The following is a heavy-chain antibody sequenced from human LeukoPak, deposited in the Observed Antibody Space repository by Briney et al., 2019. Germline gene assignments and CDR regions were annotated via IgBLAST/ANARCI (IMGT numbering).Heavy chain of an antibody. CDR3: AGVSWSGYSPCFDY. CDR2: SNTGNRNT. Sequence: GASVKVSCKASGYTFTRYAIHWVRQAPGQRLECMGWSNTGNRNTKYSQQFQGRVTITRDTSASTAYMELSSLRSEDTVVYYCAGVSWSGYSPCFDYWGQGTLVTVSS. J-gene: IGHJ4*02. V-gene: IGHV1-3*02. D-gene: IGHD3-3*01. CDR1: GYTFTRYA.